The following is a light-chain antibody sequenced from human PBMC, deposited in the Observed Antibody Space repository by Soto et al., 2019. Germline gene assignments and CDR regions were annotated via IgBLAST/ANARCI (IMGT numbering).Light chain of an antibody. CDR1: RDMKYC. V-gene: IGKV1-33*01. Sequence: DIQMTQSPSSLSVSVGDRVTITCQASRDMKYCLNWSRQKQREAPTLLIYGASDLKTGVPSTFSGSASDLRTGVPSTFSGSGSGTYFSFAINSLQPENIATCYCRHSDNLPRTFGQRTK. CDR2: GAS. CDR3: RHSDNLPRT. J-gene: IGKJ1*01.